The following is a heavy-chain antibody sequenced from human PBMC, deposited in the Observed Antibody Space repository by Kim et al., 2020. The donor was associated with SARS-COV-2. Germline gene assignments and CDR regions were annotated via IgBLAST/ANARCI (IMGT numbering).Heavy chain of an antibody. CDR2: INSDGTSM. J-gene: IGHJ5*02. Sequence: GGSLRLSCAVSGFTFSDYYMSWIRQAPGKGLEGVAYINSDGTSMKYADSVHGRFAISRDNGKRSLSLQMSSLTPDDTAVYYCVREPASWGQGTLVTVS. CDR1: GFTFSDYY. CDR3: VREPAS. V-gene: IGHV3-11*01.